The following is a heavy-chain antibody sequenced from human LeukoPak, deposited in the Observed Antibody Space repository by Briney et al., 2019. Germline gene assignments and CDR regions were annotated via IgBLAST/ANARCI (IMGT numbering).Heavy chain of an antibody. CDR1: GYTFTSYD. J-gene: IGHJ3*02. Sequence: ASVKVSCKASGYTFTSYDINWVRQATGQGLEWMGWMNPNSGNTGYAQKFQGRVTMTTDTSTSTAYMELRSLRSDDTAVYYCAILRSYEGAFDIWGQGTMVTVSS. CDR3: AILRSYEGAFDI. D-gene: IGHD1-26*01. CDR2: MNPNSGNT. V-gene: IGHV1-8*01.